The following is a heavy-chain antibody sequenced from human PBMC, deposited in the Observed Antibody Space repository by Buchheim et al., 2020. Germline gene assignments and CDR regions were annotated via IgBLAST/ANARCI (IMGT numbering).Heavy chain of an antibody. Sequence: QVQLVQSGAEVKKPGASVKVSCKASGYTFTGYYLHWVRQAPGQGLEWMGWINPNNGGTNSAQKFQGRVTMNRDTSISPAYMELSRLRSDDTAVYYCARAFDSTGYYSEIWGQGAL. CDR1: GYTFTGYY. D-gene: IGHD3-22*01. CDR3: ARAFDSTGYYSEI. J-gene: IGHJ4*02. V-gene: IGHV1-2*02. CDR2: INPNNGGT.